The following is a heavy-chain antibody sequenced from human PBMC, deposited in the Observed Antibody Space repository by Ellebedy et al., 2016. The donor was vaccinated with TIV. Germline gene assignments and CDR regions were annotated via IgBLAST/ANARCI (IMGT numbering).Heavy chain of an antibody. CDR3: ARGIAAAGYPYYYGMDV. V-gene: IGHV3-48*04. Sequence: GESLKISCAASGFTFSSYSMNWVRQAPGKGLEWVSYISSSSSTIYYADSVKGRFTISRDNAKNSLYLQMNSLRAEDTAVYYCARGIAAAGYPYYYGMDVWGQGTTVTVSS. CDR1: GFTFSSYS. J-gene: IGHJ6*02. CDR2: ISSSSSTI. D-gene: IGHD6-13*01.